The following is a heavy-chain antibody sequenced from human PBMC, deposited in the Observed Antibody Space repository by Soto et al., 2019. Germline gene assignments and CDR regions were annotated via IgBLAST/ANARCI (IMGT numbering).Heavy chain of an antibody. CDR2: IYPGDSDT. CDR3: ARHGNYDFWSGAGYYGMDV. Sequence: GESLKISCKGSGYNFTNYWIAWVRQMPGKGLEWMGIIYPGDSDTTYSPTFQGQVIISADKSISTAYLQWSSLKASDTAMYNFARHGNYDFWSGAGYYGMDVWGQGTSVTVSS. V-gene: IGHV5-51*01. D-gene: IGHD3-3*01. CDR1: GYNFTNYW. J-gene: IGHJ6*02.